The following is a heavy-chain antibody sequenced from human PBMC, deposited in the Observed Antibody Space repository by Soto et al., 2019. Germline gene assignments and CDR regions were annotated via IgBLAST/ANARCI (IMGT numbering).Heavy chain of an antibody. Sequence: EVQLVESGGGLVQPGGSLRLSCAASGFTFSSYWMNWVRQAQGRGLVWVSRINSDGSSTSYADSVKGRFTISRDNAKNTLYLQMNSLRAEDTAVYYCARSPEYYDFWSGYYEIWYFDLWGRGTLVTVSS. J-gene: IGHJ2*01. CDR2: INSDGSST. D-gene: IGHD3-3*01. CDR1: GFTFSSYW. V-gene: IGHV3-74*01. CDR3: ARSPEYYDFWSGYYEIWYFDL.